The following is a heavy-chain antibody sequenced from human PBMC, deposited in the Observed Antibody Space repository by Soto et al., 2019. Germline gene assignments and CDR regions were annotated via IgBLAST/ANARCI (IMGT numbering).Heavy chain of an antibody. CDR1: GFSLSTSGMC. CDR2: IDWDDDK. V-gene: IGHV2-70*11. CDR3: ARINVNQSAKNFDY. Sequence: QSGPTLVNPTQTLTLTCTFSGFSLSTSGMCVSWIRQPPGKALEWLARIDWDDDKYYSTSLKTRLTISKDTSKNQVVLTMTNMDPVDTATYYCARINVNQSAKNFDYWGQGTLVTVSS. J-gene: IGHJ4*02. D-gene: IGHD3-10*02.